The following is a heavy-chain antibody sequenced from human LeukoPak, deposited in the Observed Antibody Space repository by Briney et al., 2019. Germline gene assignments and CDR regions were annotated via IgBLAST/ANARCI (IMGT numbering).Heavy chain of an antibody. Sequence: GGSRRLSSAPYGFTADDYAMHWDRPAHERLLGWVSLFLGVVGSTYYADSVKGRVTISRDNSKNSLYLQMNSLRTEDTALYYCAKASGYSSSWYSSVPYYFDYWGQGTLVTVSS. V-gene: IGHV3-43*02. CDR3: AKASGYSSSWYSSVPYYFDY. J-gene: IGHJ4*02. CDR2: FLGVVGST. D-gene: IGHD6-13*01. CDR1: GFTADDYA.